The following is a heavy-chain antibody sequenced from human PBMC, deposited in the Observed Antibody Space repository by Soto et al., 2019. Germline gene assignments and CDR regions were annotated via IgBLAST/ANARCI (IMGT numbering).Heavy chain of an antibody. V-gene: IGHV3-30-3*01. Sequence: GGSLRLSCAASGFTFSSYAMHWVRQAPGKGLEWVAVISYDGSNKYYADSVKGRFTISRDNSKNTRYLQMNGLRAEDTAVYYCAREPTAIEGTYYYYGMDVWGQGTTVTVSS. J-gene: IGHJ6*02. CDR1: GFTFSSYA. CDR2: ISYDGSNK. CDR3: AREPTAIEGTYYYYGMDV.